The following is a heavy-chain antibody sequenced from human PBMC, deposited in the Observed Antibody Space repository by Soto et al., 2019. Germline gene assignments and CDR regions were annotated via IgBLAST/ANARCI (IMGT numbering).Heavy chain of an antibody. CDR2: ITPGGGNT. CDR3: AGRYCPNGVCYTNYYYSRDI. Sequence: EVQLLESGGGLVQPGGSLRLSCAASGFSFSTYAMTWVRQAPGKGLEWVSTITPGGGNTHYPDSVKVRFTITRDYSENTLSLHMNRLRAEDPAVYYCAGRYCPNGVCYTNYYYSRDIWGEGTTVTVSS. CDR1: GFSFSTYA. V-gene: IGHV3-23*01. J-gene: IGHJ6*03. D-gene: IGHD2-8*01.